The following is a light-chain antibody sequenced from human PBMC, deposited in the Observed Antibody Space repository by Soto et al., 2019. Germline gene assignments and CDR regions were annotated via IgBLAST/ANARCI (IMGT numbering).Light chain of an antibody. J-gene: IGKJ5*01. Sequence: EIVMTQSPASLSVPPGERATLSCRASQSVSSNFAWYLQKPGQAPRLLIYDASSRASGVPARFSGSGSGTDFTLTISSLEPEDFALYYCRQRNSWPPITFGQGTRLEIK. CDR3: RQRNSWPPIT. CDR2: DAS. V-gene: IGKV3-11*01. CDR1: QSVSSN.